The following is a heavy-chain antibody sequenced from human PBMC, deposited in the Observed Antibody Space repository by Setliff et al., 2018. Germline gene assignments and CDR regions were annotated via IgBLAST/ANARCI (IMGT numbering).Heavy chain of an antibody. CDR1: GFTFSGYY. Sequence: GGSLRLSCAASGFTFSGYYMQWVRQAPGKGLEWVSYIGESGNNIHYADSVKGRFTISRDNAKRSLYLQMNSLRAEDTAVYFCARGYYYDSRGYYDLLAAYYWGQGTLVTVSS. V-gene: IGHV3-11*04. CDR3: ARGYYYDSRGYYDLLAAYY. D-gene: IGHD3-22*01. CDR2: IGESGNNI. J-gene: IGHJ4*02.